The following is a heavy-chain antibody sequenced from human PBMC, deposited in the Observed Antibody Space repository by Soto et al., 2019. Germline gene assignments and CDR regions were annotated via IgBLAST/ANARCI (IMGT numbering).Heavy chain of an antibody. Sequence: ASVKVSCKASGYTFTSYYMHWVRQAPGQGLEWMGIINPSGGSTSYAQKFQGRVTMTRDTSTSTVYMELSSLRSEDTAVYYCARVGYCSSTSCQRAGAFDIWGQGTMVTVSS. CDR3: ARVGYCSSTSCQRAGAFDI. J-gene: IGHJ3*02. V-gene: IGHV1-46*03. CDR2: INPSGGST. CDR1: GYTFTSYY. D-gene: IGHD2-2*01.